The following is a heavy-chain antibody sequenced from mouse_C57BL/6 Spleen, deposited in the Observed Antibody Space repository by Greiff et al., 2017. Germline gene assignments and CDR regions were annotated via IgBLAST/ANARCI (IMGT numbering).Heavy chain of an antibody. Sequence: QVQLQQSGAELVKPGASVKLSCKASGYTFTSYWMHWVKQRPGQGLEWIGMIHPNSGSTNYNEKFKSKATLTVDKSSSTAYMQLSSLTSEDSAVYYCARQGLDAMDYWGQGTSVTVSS. V-gene: IGHV1-64*01. CDR3: ARQGLDAMDY. CDR2: IHPNSGST. J-gene: IGHJ4*01. D-gene: IGHD3-3*01. CDR1: GYTFTSYW.